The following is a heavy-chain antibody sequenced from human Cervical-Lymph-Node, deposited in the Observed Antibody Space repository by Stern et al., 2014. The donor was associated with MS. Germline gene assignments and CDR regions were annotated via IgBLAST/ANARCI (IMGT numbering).Heavy chain of an antibody. Sequence: VQLVESGGGVVQPGRSLRLSCAASGFSFSRYAMHWVRQAPGKGLEWVALIWYDGSNQYYADSVTGRFTISRDNFKNTLYLQMNSLRAEDTAVYYCASAYSSSHYYFDYWGQGTLVTVSS. J-gene: IGHJ4*02. D-gene: IGHD6-13*01. CDR1: GFSFSRYA. CDR2: IWYDGSNQ. CDR3: ASAYSSSHYYFDY. V-gene: IGHV3-33*01.